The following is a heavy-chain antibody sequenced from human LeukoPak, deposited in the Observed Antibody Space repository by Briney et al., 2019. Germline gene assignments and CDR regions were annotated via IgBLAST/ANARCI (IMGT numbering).Heavy chain of an antibody. J-gene: IGHJ3*02. V-gene: IGHV5-51*01. CDR2: IYPGDSDT. D-gene: IGHD2/OR15-2a*01. Sequence: GESLQISCKGSGYSFTSYWIGWVRQMPGKGLEWMGIIYPGDSDTRYSPSFQGQVTISADKSISTAYLQWNSLKASDTAIYYCARRSIQSAFDIWGQGTMVTVSS. CDR3: ARRSIQSAFDI. CDR1: GYSFTSYW.